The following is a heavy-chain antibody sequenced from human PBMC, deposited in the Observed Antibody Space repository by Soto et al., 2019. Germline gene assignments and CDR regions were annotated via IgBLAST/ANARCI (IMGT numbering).Heavy chain of an antibody. CDR1: VGPISSGCYS. Sequence: SETLSLTCAVSVGPISSGCYSLSWILHPPGKGLEWIGYIYHSGSTYYNPSLKSRVTISVDRSKNQFSLKLSSVTAADTAVYYCARGLNDWFDPWGQGTLVTVS. CDR2: IYHSGST. CDR3: ARGLNDWFDP. J-gene: IGHJ5*02. V-gene: IGHV4-30-2*01. D-gene: IGHD1-1*01.